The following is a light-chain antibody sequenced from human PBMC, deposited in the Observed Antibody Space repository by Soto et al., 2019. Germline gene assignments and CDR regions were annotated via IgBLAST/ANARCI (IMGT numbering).Light chain of an antibody. CDR1: QSVRTY. CDR3: HQRSNWPRT. Sequence: EIVLTQSPATLSLFPGDRATLSCRASQSVRTYLAWYQQKPGQAPRLLISDASKKATGIPDRFSGSGSGTDFTLTISSLEAEDSAVYYCHQRSNWPRTFGGGSKVEIK. CDR2: DAS. V-gene: IGKV3-11*01. J-gene: IGKJ4*01.